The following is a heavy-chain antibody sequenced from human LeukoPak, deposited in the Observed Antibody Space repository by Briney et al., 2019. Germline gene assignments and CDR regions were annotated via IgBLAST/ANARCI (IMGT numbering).Heavy chain of an antibody. CDR3: ASSYSSSWYAAFDY. CDR2: ISAYNGNT. J-gene: IGHJ4*02. D-gene: IGHD6-13*01. CDR1: GYTFTSYG. V-gene: IGHV1-18*01. Sequence: ASVKVSCKASGYTFTSYGISWVRQAPGQGLEWMGWISAYNGNTNYAQKLQGRVTMTTDTSTSTAYTELRSLRSDDTAVYYCASSYSSSWYAAFDYWGQGTLVTVSS.